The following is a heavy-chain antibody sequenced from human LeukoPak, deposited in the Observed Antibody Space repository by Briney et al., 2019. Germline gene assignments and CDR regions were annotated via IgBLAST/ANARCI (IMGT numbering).Heavy chain of an antibody. J-gene: IGHJ4*02. CDR2: IYSGGTT. CDR3: ARAGGSIKPFDY. D-gene: IGHD2-2*01. Sequence: GGSLRLSCAASGFTVSSNYMTWVRQAPGKGLEWVSIIYSGGTTYYADSVKGRFTISRDNSKNTLYLQMNSLRVEDTAFYYCARAGGSIKPFDYWGQGTLVTVSS. CDR1: GFTVSSNY. V-gene: IGHV3-53*01.